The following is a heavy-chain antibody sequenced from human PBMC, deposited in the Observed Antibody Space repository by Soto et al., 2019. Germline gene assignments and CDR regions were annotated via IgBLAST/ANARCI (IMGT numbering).Heavy chain of an antibody. V-gene: IGHV4-31*03. J-gene: IGHJ4*02. D-gene: IGHD2-2*01. CDR1: GGSISSGGYY. CDR2: IYYRGST. CDR3: ARAYCSSTSCYDY. Sequence: QVQLQESGPGLVKPSQTLSLTCTVSGGSISSGGYYWSWIRQHPGKGLEWIGYIYYRGSTYYNPSLKSRVTISVDTSKNQCSLKLSSVTAADTAVYYCARAYCSSTSCYDYWGQGTLVTVSS.